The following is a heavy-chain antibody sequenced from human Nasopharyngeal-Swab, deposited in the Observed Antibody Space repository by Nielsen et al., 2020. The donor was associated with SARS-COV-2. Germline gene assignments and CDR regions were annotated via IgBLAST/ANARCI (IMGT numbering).Heavy chain of an antibody. D-gene: IGHD2/OR15-2a*01. CDR3: ARGSHVTYTFDV. CDR2: NTHSGST. CDR1: GGSLNDFY. J-gene: IGHJ6*02. Sequence: SETLSLTCAVYGGSLNDFYWSWLRQPPGERPEWIGENTHSGSTNYNPSLRSRSTTSVDTSKNQFSLTLSSVTAADTAVYYCARGSHVTYTFDVWGQGTTVTVSS. V-gene: IGHV4-34*01.